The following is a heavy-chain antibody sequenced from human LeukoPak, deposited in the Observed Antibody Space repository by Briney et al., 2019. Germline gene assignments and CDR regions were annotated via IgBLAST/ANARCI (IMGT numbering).Heavy chain of an antibody. D-gene: IGHD3-3*01. CDR2: IKQDGSEE. CDR3: ARDSPGILIFGVVTPN. Sequence: PGGSLRLSCAVSGFIFSSFWMSWVRQAPGKGLEWVAKIKQDGSEEYYVDSVKGRFTIFRDNAKNSLYLQMNSLRPEDTAVYYCARDSPGILIFGVVTPNGGQGTLVTVSS. CDR1: GFIFSSFW. J-gene: IGHJ4*02. V-gene: IGHV3-7*05.